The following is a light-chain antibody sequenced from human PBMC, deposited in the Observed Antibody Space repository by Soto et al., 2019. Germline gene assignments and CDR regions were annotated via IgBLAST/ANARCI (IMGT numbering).Light chain of an antibody. J-gene: IGKJ4*01. CDR1: QSFSSHY. V-gene: IGKV3-20*01. CDR2: VVS. CDR3: QHDDRIPGFT. Sequence: EIVLTQSPGTLSLSPGERATLSCRTSQSFSSHYLAWYQQRPGQAPRLLIYVVSNRASGIPDRFSGSVSGTDFTLTISGLEPEDSAVYYCQHDDRIPGFTFGGGTKVEI.